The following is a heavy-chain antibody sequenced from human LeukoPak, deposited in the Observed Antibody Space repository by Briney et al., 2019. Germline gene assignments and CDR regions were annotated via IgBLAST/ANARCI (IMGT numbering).Heavy chain of an antibody. D-gene: IGHD5-18*01. Sequence: GESLKIHCKGSGYNFTSYYIGCVRQMPGKGLEWMGNIYPGDSDTRYSPSFQGQVTISADKSISTAYLQWSSLKASDTAMYYCATTEGGHSYDFDYWGQGTLVTVSS. CDR2: IYPGDSDT. CDR1: GYNFTSYY. J-gene: IGHJ4*02. CDR3: ATTEGGHSYDFDY. V-gene: IGHV5-51*01.